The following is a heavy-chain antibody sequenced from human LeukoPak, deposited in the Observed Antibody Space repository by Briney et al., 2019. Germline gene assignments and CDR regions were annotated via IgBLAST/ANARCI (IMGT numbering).Heavy chain of an antibody. CDR3: ARVSIGAWYFDL. J-gene: IGHJ2*01. CDR1: GFTFSSYW. Sequence: GGSLRLSCAASGFTFSSYWMHWVRQAPGKGLVWVSRINGDGSTTTYADSVTGRFTISRDNAKNTQYLQMNRLGAEDTAVYYCARVSIGAWYFDLWGRGTLVTVSS. CDR2: INGDGSTT. D-gene: IGHD3-16*01. V-gene: IGHV3-74*01.